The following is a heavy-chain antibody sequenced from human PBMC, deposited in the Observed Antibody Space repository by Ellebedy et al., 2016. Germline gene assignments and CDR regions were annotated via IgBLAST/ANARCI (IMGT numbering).Heavy chain of an antibody. CDR3: ARDASSWYL. CDR1: GFTFSSYW. Sequence: GESLKISCAASGFTFSSYWMSWVRQPPGKGLEWVANIKHDGSEKYYVDSVKGRFTISRDNAKNSLYLQLNSLRVEDTAVYYCARDASSWYLWGQGTLVTVSS. V-gene: IGHV3-7*01. J-gene: IGHJ5*02. D-gene: IGHD6-13*01. CDR2: IKHDGSEK.